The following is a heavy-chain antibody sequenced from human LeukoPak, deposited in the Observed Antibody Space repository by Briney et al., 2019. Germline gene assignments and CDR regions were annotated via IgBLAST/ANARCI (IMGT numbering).Heavy chain of an antibody. D-gene: IGHD2-21*02. Sequence: ASVKVSCKASGYTFTGYYMHWVRQAPGQGLEWMGWIIPILGIANYAQKFQGRVTITADKSTSTAYMELSSLRSEDTAVYYCAREKPDYYFDYWGQGTLVTVSS. V-gene: IGHV1-69*10. CDR3: AREKPDYYFDY. CDR1: GYTFTGYY. CDR2: IIPILGIA. J-gene: IGHJ4*02.